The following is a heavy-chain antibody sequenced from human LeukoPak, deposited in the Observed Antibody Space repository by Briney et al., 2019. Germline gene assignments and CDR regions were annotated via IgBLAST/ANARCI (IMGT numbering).Heavy chain of an antibody. CDR1: GYTFSSYH. J-gene: IGHJ4*02. Sequence: ASAKLSCKASGYTFSSYHLHWVRQAPGQGLEWMGIINPSGGSTSYAQKFQGRVTMTRDTSTSTVYMELSSLRSEDTAVYYCARAAGGSYRLDDYWGQGTLVTASS. CDR3: ARAAGGSYRLDDY. CDR2: INPSGGST. D-gene: IGHD1-26*01. V-gene: IGHV1-46*01.